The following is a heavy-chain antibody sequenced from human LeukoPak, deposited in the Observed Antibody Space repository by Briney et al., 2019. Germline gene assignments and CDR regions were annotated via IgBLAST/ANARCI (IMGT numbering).Heavy chain of an antibody. Sequence: ASETLSLTCTVSGDSIRSSSYYWGWIRQPPGKGLEWIGSIDYSGSTYYNPSLKSRVTISVDTSKTQFSLKLRSVTAADTAIYYCARLTRRLEVSSWGQGTLVTVSS. CDR2: IDYSGST. CDR1: GDSIRSSSYY. CDR3: ARLTRRLEVSS. J-gene: IGHJ5*02. D-gene: IGHD6-19*01. V-gene: IGHV4-39*07.